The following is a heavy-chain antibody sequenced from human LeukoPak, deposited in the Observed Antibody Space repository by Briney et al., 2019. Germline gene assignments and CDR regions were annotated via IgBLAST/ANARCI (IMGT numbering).Heavy chain of an antibody. D-gene: IGHD1-26*01. CDR2: IYYSGST. V-gene: IGHV4-59*12. Sequence: PGGSLRLSCSASGFTFSTYTMNWVRQPPGKGLEWIGSIYYSGSTYYNPSLKSRVTISVDTSKNQFSLKLSSVTAADTAVYYCARGGLREIFDYWGQGTLVTVSS. CDR1: GFTFSTYT. CDR3: ARGGLREIFDY. J-gene: IGHJ4*02.